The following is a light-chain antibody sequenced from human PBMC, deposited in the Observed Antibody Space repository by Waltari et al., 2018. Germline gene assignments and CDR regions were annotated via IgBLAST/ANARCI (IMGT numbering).Light chain of an antibody. CDR3: QQRSTWPSLT. Sequence: EIVLTQSPATLSLSPGERATLSCRASQSVSRHLAWYQQKPGQAPRLLIYDASNRAPGIPLRFSGSGSATDFTLTISSLEPEDFAVYYCQQRSTWPSLTFGGGTKVEIK. CDR1: QSVSRH. J-gene: IGKJ4*01. V-gene: IGKV3-11*01. CDR2: DAS.